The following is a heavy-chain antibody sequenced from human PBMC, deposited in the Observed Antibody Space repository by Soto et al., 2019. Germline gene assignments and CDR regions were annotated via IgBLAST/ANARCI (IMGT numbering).Heavy chain of an antibody. V-gene: IGHV1-18*01. D-gene: IGHD3-10*01. CDR1: GYIFTSYG. Sequence: QIQLVQSGAEVRKPGASVKVSCKASGYIFTSYGISWVRQAPGQGLEWMGWISAYNDNTNYEQKVQGRATWTTDTSTXTTYLEXXSLRPGDTAVNYCAREGYYRGPGTYAPPRNSGMDVWGQGTTVIVSS. CDR2: ISAYNDNT. J-gene: IGHJ6*02. CDR3: AREGYYRGPGTYAPPRNSGMDV.